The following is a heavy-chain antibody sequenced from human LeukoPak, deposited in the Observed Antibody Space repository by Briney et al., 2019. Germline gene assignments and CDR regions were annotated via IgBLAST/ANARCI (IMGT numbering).Heavy chain of an antibody. J-gene: IGHJ4*02. CDR2: INPSGTT. CDR1: GGSFSGYF. V-gene: IGHV4-34*01. Sequence: SETLSLTCAVYGGSFSGYFWTWFRQPPGKGLEWIGEINPSGTTKYHPSLKSRVTISGDTSKNQISLELSAVTAADTAVYYCATSKWFGIETEYWGQGTLVTVSS. CDR3: ATSKWFGIETEY. D-gene: IGHD3-10*01.